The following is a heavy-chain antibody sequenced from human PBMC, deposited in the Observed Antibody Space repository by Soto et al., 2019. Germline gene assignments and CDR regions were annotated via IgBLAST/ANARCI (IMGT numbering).Heavy chain of an antibody. CDR1: GYTFTKYA. Sequence: ASVKVSCTASGYTFTKYAIHWVRQAPGQRLEWMGWINTGKGNTKYSQKFQGRVTITRDTSASTAYMELSSLASEDTAMYYCARDRGDPPYYFDYWGQGTLVTVSS. CDR3: ARDRGDPPYYFDY. J-gene: IGHJ4*02. CDR2: INTGKGNT. V-gene: IGHV1-3*04. D-gene: IGHD3-10*01.